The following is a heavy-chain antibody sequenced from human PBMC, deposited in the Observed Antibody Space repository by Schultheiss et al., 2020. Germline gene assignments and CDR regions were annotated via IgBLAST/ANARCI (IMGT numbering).Heavy chain of an antibody. CDR3: ARAAAAGTWYFDY. D-gene: IGHD6-13*01. J-gene: IGHJ4*02. Sequence: SETLSLTCTVSGGSISSYYWSWIRQPPGKGLEWIGFFYYTGSTNYNPSLRSRVTISMDKSKNQFSLKLSSVTAADTAVYYCARAAAAGTWYFDYWGQGTLVTVSS. V-gene: IGHV4-59*12. CDR2: FYYTGST. CDR1: GGSISSYY.